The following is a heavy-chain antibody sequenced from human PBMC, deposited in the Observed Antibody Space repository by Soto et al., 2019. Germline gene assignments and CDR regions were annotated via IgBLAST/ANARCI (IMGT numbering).Heavy chain of an antibody. CDR1: GFTFSSYA. D-gene: IGHD3-9*01. V-gene: IGHV3-23*01. J-gene: IGHJ5*02. CDR2: ISGSGGST. CDR3: AKEINYYILTGLPWFDP. Sequence: TGGSLRLSCAASGFTFSSYAMSWVRQAPGKGIELVSAISGSGGSTYYADSVKGRFTISRDNPKNTLYLQMNSLRAEVTAVHYCAKEINYYILTGLPWFDPWGQGNLVTVSS.